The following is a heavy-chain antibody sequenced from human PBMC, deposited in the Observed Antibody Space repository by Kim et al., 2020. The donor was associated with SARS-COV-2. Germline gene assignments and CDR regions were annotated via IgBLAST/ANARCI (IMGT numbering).Heavy chain of an antibody. J-gene: IGHJ4*02. CDR3: AKGGGYCSGGSCNGLFDC. V-gene: IGHV3-23*01. CDR2: IRGSGDTT. Sequence: GGSLRLSCAASGFTFSTYAMSWVRQAPGKGLEWVTAIRGSGDTTYYADSVKGRFTISRDNSKNTLYLQMNSLRAEDTAVYYCAKGGGYCSGGSCNGLFDCWGQGTLVTVSS. CDR1: GFTFSTYA. D-gene: IGHD2-15*01.